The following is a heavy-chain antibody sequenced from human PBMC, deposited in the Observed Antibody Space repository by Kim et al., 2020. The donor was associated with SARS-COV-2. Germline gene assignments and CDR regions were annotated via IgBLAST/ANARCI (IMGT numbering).Heavy chain of an antibody. CDR2: IKQDGSEK. J-gene: IGHJ4*02. CDR1: GFTFSSYW. V-gene: IGHV3-7*01. Sequence: GGSLRLSCAASGFTFSSYWMSWVRQAPGKGLEWVANIKQDGSEKYYVDSVKGRFTISRDNAKNSLYLQMNSLRAEDTAVYYCAREDYSNYYGGGFCDYWGQGTLVTVSS. D-gene: IGHD4-4*01. CDR3: AREDYSNYYGGGFCDY.